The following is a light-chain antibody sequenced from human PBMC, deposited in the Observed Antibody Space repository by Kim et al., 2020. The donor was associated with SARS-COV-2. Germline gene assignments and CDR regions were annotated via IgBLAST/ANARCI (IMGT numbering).Light chain of an antibody. CDR2: AAS. Sequence: GDRVTITCRASQSISSYLNWYQQKPGKAPKLLIYAASNLQSGVPSRFSGSGSGTDFTLTISSLQPEDFATYYCQQSYSTPLTFGGGTKVDIK. J-gene: IGKJ4*01. CDR3: QQSYSTPLT. V-gene: IGKV1-39*01. CDR1: QSISSY.